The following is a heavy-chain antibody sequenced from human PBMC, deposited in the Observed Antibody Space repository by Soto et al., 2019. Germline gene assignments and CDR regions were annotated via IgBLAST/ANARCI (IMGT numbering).Heavy chain of an antibody. D-gene: IGHD2-15*01. J-gene: IGHJ6*02. CDR3: AKAGGSSWDYGTDV. Sequence: EVQLLESGGGLVQPGGSLRLSCAASGFTFSRHAMSWVRQAPGKGLEWVSAISGSGDSAYHADSVKGRFTISRDNSKNTLYLQMNSLRAEDTSLYYCAKAGGSSWDYGTDVWGQGTTVTVSS. CDR1: GFTFSRHA. CDR2: ISGSGDSA. V-gene: IGHV3-23*01.